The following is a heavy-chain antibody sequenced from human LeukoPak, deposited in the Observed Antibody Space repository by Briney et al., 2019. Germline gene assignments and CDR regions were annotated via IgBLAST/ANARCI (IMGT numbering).Heavy chain of an antibody. CDR3: ATLSPIVVVPAAVGYFDY. CDR1: GGSISSYY. Sequence: PSETLSLTCTVSGGSISSYYWSWIRQPPGKGLEWIGYIYYSGSTYYNPSLKSRVTTSVDTSKNQFSLKLSSVTAADTAVYYCATLSPIVVVPAAVGYFDYWGQGTLVTVSS. D-gene: IGHD2-2*01. V-gene: IGHV4-59*04. J-gene: IGHJ4*02. CDR2: IYYSGST.